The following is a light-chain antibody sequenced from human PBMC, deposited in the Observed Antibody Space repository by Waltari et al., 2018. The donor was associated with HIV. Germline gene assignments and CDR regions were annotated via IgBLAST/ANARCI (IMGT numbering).Light chain of an antibody. V-gene: IGKV1-33*01. CDR3: QQYDNLPIT. Sequence: IQMTQSPSSLSASVGDRVPITCQASQDISNYLNWYQQKPGKAPKLLIYDASNLETGVPSRFSGSASRTYFTFTISSLQPEDIATYYCQQYDNLPITFGQGTRLEIK. CDR1: QDISNY. CDR2: DAS. J-gene: IGKJ5*01.